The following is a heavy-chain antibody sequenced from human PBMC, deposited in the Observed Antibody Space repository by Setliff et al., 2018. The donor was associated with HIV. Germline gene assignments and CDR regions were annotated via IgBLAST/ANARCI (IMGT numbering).Heavy chain of an antibody. CDR1: GYTFTGSF. CDR2: INCNSGGT. Sequence: ASVKVSCKSSGYTFTGSFMHWARQAPGQGLEWMGWINCNSGGTYYAQNFQGRVTMTRDTSINTAYMELSRLRSDDTAVYYCARAYDSSGYLRVFVDFWGQGTRVTVSS. J-gene: IGHJ4*02. D-gene: IGHD3-22*01. V-gene: IGHV1-2*02. CDR3: ARAYDSSGYLRVFVDF.